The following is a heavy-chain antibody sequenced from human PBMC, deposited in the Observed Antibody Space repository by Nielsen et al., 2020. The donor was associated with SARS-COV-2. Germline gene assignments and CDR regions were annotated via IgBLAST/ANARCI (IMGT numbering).Heavy chain of an antibody. J-gene: IGHJ4*02. Sequence: GESLKISCAASGFTFDKHAMGWVRQAPGSGLEWFSAITGSGGDTFHADSVKGRFTISRDNSKNTLFLQMDSLRAEDTALYYCARGNDNSRPYYFDYWGRGALVTVS. V-gene: IGHV3-23*01. CDR1: GFTFDKHA. CDR3: ARGNDNSRPYYFDY. CDR2: ITGSGGDT. D-gene: IGHD5-24*01.